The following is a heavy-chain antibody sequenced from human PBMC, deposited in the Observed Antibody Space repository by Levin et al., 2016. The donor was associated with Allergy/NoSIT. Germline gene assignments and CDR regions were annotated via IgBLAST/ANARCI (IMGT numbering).Heavy chain of an antibody. Sequence: SETLSLTCTVSGGSISSYYWSWIRQPPGKGLEWIGYIYYSGSTNYNPSLKSRVTISVDTSKNQFSLKLSSVTAADTAVYYCARTLSDSSSWYLYYYYGMDVWGQGTTVTVSS. CDR2: IYYSGST. J-gene: IGHJ6*02. CDR1: GGSISSYY. V-gene: IGHV4-59*01. D-gene: IGHD6-13*01. CDR3: ARTLSDSSSWYLYYYYGMDV.